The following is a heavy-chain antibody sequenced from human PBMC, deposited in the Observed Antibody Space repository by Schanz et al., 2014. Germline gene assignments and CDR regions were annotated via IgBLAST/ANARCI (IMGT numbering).Heavy chain of an antibody. CDR1: GFTFSDYY. CDR3: VREDMVRGIRAFDI. D-gene: IGHD3-10*01. V-gene: IGHV3-11*06. CDR2: ISSSSSYT. J-gene: IGHJ3*02. Sequence: VQLVESGGGLVQPGGSLRLSCVASGFTFSDYYMSWIRQAPGKGLEWVSYISSSSSYTNYADSVKGRFTISRDNAKNSLYLQMNSLRAEDTAVYYCVREDMVRGIRAFDIWGQGTMVTVSS.